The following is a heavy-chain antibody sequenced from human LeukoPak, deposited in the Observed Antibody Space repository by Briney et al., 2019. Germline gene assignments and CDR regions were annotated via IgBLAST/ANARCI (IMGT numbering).Heavy chain of an antibody. Sequence: GGSLRLSCAASGFTFSSYGMHWVRQAPGKGLEWVAVIWYDGSNKYYADSVKGRFTIPRDNSKNTLYLQMNSLRAEDTAVYYCAREWASRVRGVILYYYGMDVWGQGTTATVSS. J-gene: IGHJ6*02. V-gene: IGHV3-33*01. CDR1: GFTFSSYG. CDR2: IWYDGSNK. D-gene: IGHD3-10*01. CDR3: AREWASRVRGVILYYYGMDV.